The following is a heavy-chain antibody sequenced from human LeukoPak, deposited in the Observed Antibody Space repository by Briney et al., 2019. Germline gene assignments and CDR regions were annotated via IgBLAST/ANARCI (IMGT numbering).Heavy chain of an antibody. CDR3: AKDRRGSYSSYYFDY. V-gene: IGHV3-23*01. D-gene: IGHD3-16*01. CDR2: ISGSGGST. Sequence: PGGSLRLSCAASGFTFSSYSMSWVRQAPGKGLEWVSAISGSGGSTYYADSVKGRFTISRDNSKNTLYLQMNSLRVEDTAVYYCAKDRRGSYSSYYFDYWGQGTLVTVSS. J-gene: IGHJ4*02. CDR1: GFTFSSYS.